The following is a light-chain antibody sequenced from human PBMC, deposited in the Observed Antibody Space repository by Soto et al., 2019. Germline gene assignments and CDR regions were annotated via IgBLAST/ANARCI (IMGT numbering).Light chain of an antibody. V-gene: IGKV2D-29*01. CDR2: EVS. J-gene: IGKJ1*01. Sequence: DSVLTQTPLSLSVTPGQPASISCKSSQSLLHSDGKTYLCWYLQKAGQPPQVLIYEVSNRFSGGPERFSGSGSGTDFTLRISRVEAEDVGVYYCMQSIQLPWTLGQGTKVEVK. CDR1: QSLLHSDGKTY. CDR3: MQSIQLPWT.